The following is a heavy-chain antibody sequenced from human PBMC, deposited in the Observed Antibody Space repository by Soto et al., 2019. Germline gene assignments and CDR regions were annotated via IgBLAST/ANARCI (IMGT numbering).Heavy chain of an antibody. V-gene: IGHV3-23*01. CDR3: AKDRRGVMDV. CDR1: GFTFSSYD. J-gene: IGHJ6*01. Sequence: EVQLLESGGGLVQPGGSLRLSCAGSGFTFSSYDMSWVRQAPGKGLEWVSAVSESGRSTHYADSVKGRFTISRDNSKNTLSLQMNSLRAEDTAVYYCAKDRRGVMDVWGQGTTVTVSS. CDR2: VSESGRST. D-gene: IGHD3-10*01.